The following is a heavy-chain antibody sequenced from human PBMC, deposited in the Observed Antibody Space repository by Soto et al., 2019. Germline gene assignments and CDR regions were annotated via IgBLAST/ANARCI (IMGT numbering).Heavy chain of an antibody. V-gene: IGHV1-18*01. CDR1: GYTFTSYG. CDR3: ARGIRAVWGVTTWGWFDP. CDR2: ISAYNGNT. Sequence: QVQLVQSGAEVKKPGASVKVSCKASGYTFTSYGISWVRQAPGQGLEWMGWISAYNGNTNYAQKLQGRVTMTTDTSTSTAYMELRSRRSDDTAVYYCARGIRAVWGVTTWGWFDPWGQGTLVTVSS. J-gene: IGHJ5*02. D-gene: IGHD3-10*01.